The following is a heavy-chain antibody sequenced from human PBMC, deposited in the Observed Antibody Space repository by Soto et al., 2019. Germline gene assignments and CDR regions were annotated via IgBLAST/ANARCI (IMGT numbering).Heavy chain of an antibody. J-gene: IGHJ4*02. V-gene: IGHV3-30-3*01. CDR3: ARAIETAMDPCDY. Sequence: PGGPLRLSRSASGFSFTTYAMHGVRQAPGKGLEWVAVISDDGSIKYYADSVKGRFTISRDNSKNTFYLQMNSLRGDDTALYYCARAIETAMDPCDYWGQGALVTVSS. CDR2: ISDDGSIK. D-gene: IGHD5-18*01. CDR1: GFSFTTYA.